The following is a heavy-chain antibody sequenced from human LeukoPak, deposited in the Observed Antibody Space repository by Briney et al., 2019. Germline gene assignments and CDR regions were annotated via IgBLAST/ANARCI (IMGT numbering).Heavy chain of an antibody. CDR3: ARDKEKLGDGYNWDWFDP. CDR2: IYYSWST. V-gene: IGHV4-59*01. J-gene: IGHJ5*02. Sequence: SETLSLTCTVSGGSISSYYWRWIRQPPGGGMEWIGYIYYSWSTNYNPSLKSRVTLSVDTSKNQFYLKLNSVTAADMAVYYTARDKEKLGDGYNWDWFDPWGQGSLVTVHS. CDR1: GGSISSYY. D-gene: IGHD5-24*01.